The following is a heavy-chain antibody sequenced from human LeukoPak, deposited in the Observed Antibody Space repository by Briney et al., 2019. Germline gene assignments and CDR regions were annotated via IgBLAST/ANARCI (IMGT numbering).Heavy chain of an antibody. Sequence: PGGSLRLSCAASGFTFNTYWMHWVRQAPGKGLVWVSRINGDGSSTTYADSVKGRFTISRDNAKNTLYLQMNSLRAEDTAVYYCARAYDFWSGYQGYWGQGTLVTVSS. CDR3: ARAYDFWSGYQGY. V-gene: IGHV3-74*03. CDR2: INGDGSST. D-gene: IGHD3-3*01. J-gene: IGHJ4*02. CDR1: GFTFNTYW.